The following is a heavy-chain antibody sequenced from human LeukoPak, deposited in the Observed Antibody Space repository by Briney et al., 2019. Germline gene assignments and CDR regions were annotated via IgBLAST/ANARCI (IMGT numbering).Heavy chain of an antibody. CDR2: INPSGGST. V-gene: IGHV1-46*01. CDR3: AKDLGDSASWYLDY. Sequence: GASVTVSCTASGYTFTSYYMHWVRQAPGQGLEWMGIINPSGGSTSYAQKFQGRVTMTRDMSTSKVYMELSSLRAEDTAVYYCAKDLGDSASWYLDYWGQGTLVTVSS. J-gene: IGHJ4*02. D-gene: IGHD6-13*01. CDR1: GYTFTSYY.